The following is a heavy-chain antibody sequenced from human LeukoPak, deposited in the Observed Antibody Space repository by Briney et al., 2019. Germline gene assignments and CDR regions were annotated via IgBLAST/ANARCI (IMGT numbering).Heavy chain of an antibody. V-gene: IGHV3-53*01. CDR2: IYNDGNT. CDR3: VRSAFHAGSGNYYDY. CDR1: GFTVVSNH. J-gene: IGHJ4*02. D-gene: IGHD3-22*01. Sequence: GGSLRLSCAASGFTVVSNHMSWVRQAPGKGLQWVSIIYNDGNTYYADSVKGRFTISRDNSKNTLYLQMNSLRAEDTAVYYCVRSAFHAGSGNYYDYWGQGTLVTVSS.